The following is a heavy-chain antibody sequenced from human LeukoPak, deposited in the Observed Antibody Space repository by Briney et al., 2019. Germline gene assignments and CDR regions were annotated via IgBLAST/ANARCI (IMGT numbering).Heavy chain of an antibody. Sequence: ASVKVSCKAYGYTFTSYDINWVRQATGQGLEWMGWMNPNSGNTGYAQKFQGRVTITRNTSISTAYMELSSLRSEDTAVYYCARGGSIVVPAAITDYYYYMDVWGKGTTVTVSS. J-gene: IGHJ6*03. CDR2: MNPNSGNT. CDR3: ARGGSIVVPAAITDYYYYMDV. D-gene: IGHD2-2*01. CDR1: GYTFTSYD. V-gene: IGHV1-8*03.